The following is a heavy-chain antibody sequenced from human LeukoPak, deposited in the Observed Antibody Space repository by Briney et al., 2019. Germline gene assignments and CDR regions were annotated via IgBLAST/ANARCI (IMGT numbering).Heavy chain of an antibody. CDR3: ARVREDTAMAFDY. CDR1: GGSISSGGYY. CDR2: IYYSGST. V-gene: IGHV4-30-4*08. D-gene: IGHD5-18*01. J-gene: IGHJ4*02. Sequence: PSQTLSLTCTVSGGSISSGGYYWSWIRQHPGKGLEWIGYIYYSGSTYYNPSLKSRVTISVDTSKNQFSLKLSSVTAADTAVYYCARVREDTAMAFDYWGQGTLVTVSS.